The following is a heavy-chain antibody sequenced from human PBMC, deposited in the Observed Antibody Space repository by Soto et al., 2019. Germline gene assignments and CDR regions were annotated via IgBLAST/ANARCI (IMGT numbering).Heavy chain of an antibody. V-gene: IGHV4-30-4*01. CDR2: IYYSGST. Sequence: QVQLQESGPGLVKPSQTLSLTCTVSGGSISSGDYYWSWIRQPPGKGLEWIGYIYYSGSTYYNPSLKCRVTISVDTSKNQFSLKLSSVTAADTAVYYCARADYSNLELWGYYYYGMDVWGQGTTVTVSS. CDR3: ARADYSNLELWGYYYYGMDV. J-gene: IGHJ6*02. CDR1: GGSISSGDYY. D-gene: IGHD4-4*01.